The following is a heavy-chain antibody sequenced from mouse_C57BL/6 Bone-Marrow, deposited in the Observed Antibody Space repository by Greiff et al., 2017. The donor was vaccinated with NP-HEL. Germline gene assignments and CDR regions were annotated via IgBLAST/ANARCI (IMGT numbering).Heavy chain of an antibody. D-gene: IGHD1-1*01. CDR1: GYTFTDYY. CDR2: IYPGSGNT. CDR3: ARGGSSPPLNY. J-gene: IGHJ2*01. Sequence: VKLMESGAELVRPGASVKLSCKASGYTFTDYYINWVKQRPGQGLERIARIYPGSGNTYYNEKFKGKATLTAEKSSSTAYMQLSSLTSEDSAVYFCARGGSSPPLNYWGQGTTLTVSS. V-gene: IGHV1-76*01.